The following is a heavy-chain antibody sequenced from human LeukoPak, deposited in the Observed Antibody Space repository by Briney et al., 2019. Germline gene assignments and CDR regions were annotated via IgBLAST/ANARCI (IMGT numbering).Heavy chain of an antibody. CDR2: IIPIFGTA. Sequence: GSSVKVSCKASGGTFSSYAISWVRQAPGQGLEWMGGIIPIFGTANYAQKFQGRVTITTDESTSTAYMELSSLRSEDTTVYYCARGNQLLMNWFDPWGQGTLVTVSS. J-gene: IGHJ5*02. CDR3: ARGNQLLMNWFDP. D-gene: IGHD2-2*01. CDR1: GGTFSSYA. V-gene: IGHV1-69*05.